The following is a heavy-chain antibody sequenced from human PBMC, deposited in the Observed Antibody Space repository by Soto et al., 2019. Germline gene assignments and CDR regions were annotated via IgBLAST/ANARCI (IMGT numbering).Heavy chain of an antibody. D-gene: IGHD3-3*01. V-gene: IGHV4-34*01. CDR2: INHSGST. Sequence: SETLSLSCAVHGGSFSGYYWSWIRQPPGKGLEWIGEINHSGSTNYNPSLKSRVTISVDTSKNQFSLKLSSVTAADTAVYYCARGASSGFWSGYYYYGMDVWGQGTTVTVSS. J-gene: IGHJ6*02. CDR3: ARGASSGFWSGYYYYGMDV. CDR1: GGSFSGYY.